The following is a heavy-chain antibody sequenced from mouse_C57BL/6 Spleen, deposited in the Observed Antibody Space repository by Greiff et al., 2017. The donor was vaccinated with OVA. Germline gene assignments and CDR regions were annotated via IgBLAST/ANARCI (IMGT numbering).Heavy chain of an antibody. Sequence: VQLQQSGAELVRPGASVKLSCTASGFNIKDDYMHWVKQRPEQGLEWIGWIDPENGDTEYASKFQGKATITADTSSNTAYLQLSSLTSEDTAVYYCVYGYDNGNGYAMDYCGQGTSVTVSS. J-gene: IGHJ4*01. D-gene: IGHD2-2*01. V-gene: IGHV14-4*01. CDR2: IDPENGDT. CDR3: VYGYDNGNGYAMDY. CDR1: GFNIKDDY.